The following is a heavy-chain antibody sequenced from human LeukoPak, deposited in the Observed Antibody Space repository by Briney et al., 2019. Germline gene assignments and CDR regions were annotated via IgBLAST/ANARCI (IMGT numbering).Heavy chain of an antibody. V-gene: IGHV2-70*11. D-gene: IGHD6-13*01. Sequence: VSGPTLVNPTQTLTLTCTFSGFSLSTSGMCVSWIRQPPGKALEWLARIDWDDDKYYSTSLKTRLTISKDTSKNQVVLTITNMDPVDTATYYCARIGIAAAGVSGWFDPWGQGTLVTVSS. CDR3: ARIGIAAAGVSGWFDP. J-gene: IGHJ5*02. CDR2: IDWDDDK. CDR1: GFSLSTSGMC.